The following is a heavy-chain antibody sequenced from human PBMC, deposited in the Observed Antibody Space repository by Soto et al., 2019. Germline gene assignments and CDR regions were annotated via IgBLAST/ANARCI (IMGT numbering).Heavy chain of an antibody. V-gene: IGHV1-2*02. J-gene: IGHJ3*02. CDR1: GYPVTAYY. CDR3: ARGGGVGVAGSAAFDM. Sequence: QLHLVQSGAVVKKPGASVTVSCSASGYPVTAYYMHWVRQAPGRGLEWMGGINPATGAAKYTQTFQGRVTITRDTSKSTAFMELSGLTSEDTAVFYWARGGGVGVAGSAAFDMWGQGTLVTVSS. D-gene: IGHD3-3*01. CDR2: INPATGAA.